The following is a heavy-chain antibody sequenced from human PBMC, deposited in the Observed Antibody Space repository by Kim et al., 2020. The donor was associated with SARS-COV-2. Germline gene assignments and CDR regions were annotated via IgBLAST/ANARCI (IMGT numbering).Heavy chain of an antibody. Sequence: GGSLRLSCAASGFTFSSYAMHWVRQAPGKGLEWVAVISYDGSNKYYADSVKGRFTISRDNSKNTLYLQMNSLRAEDTAVYYCARDKWATTYGHYFDYWGQGTLVTVSS. D-gene: IGHD1-26*01. J-gene: IGHJ4*02. CDR2: ISYDGSNK. V-gene: IGHV3-30*04. CDR3: ARDKWATTYGHYFDY. CDR1: GFTFSSYA.